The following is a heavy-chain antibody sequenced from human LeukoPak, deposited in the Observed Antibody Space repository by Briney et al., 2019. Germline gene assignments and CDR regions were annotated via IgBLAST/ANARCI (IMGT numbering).Heavy chain of an antibody. D-gene: IGHD6-13*01. CDR2: IYYSGST. V-gene: IGHV4-59*01. CDR1: GGSISSYY. J-gene: IGHJ6*02. Sequence: ETLSLTCTVSGGSISSYYWSWIRQPPGKGLEWIGYIYYSGSTNYNPSLKSRVTISVDTSKNQFSLKLSSVTAADTAVYYCARGSSSWPYYYYYGMDVWGQGTTVTVSS. CDR3: ARGSSSWPYYYYYGMDV.